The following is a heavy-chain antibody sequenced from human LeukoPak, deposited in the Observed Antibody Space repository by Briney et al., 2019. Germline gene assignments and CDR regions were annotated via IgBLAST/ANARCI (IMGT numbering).Heavy chain of an antibody. CDR3: ARRPYSRRNDAFDT. J-gene: IGHJ1*01. CDR2: IYYSGST. V-gene: IGHV4-39*01. CDR1: GGSISSSSYY. D-gene: IGHD6-13*01. Sequence: SETLSLTCTVSGGSISSSSYYWGWIRQPPGKGLEWIGSIYYSGSTYYNPSLKSRVTISVDTSKNQFSLKLSSVTAADTAVYYCARRPYSRRNDAFDTWGQGTLVTVSS.